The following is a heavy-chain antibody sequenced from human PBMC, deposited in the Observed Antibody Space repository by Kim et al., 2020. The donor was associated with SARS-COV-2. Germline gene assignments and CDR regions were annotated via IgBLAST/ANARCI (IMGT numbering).Heavy chain of an antibody. J-gene: IGHJ4*02. CDR1: GFTFSTYA. Sequence: GGSLRLSCLASGFTFSTYAMTWVRQAPGKGLEWVAVTSSDGNVRYYADSVKGRFTIPRANSKITLYLQMNSLSAEDTAMYYCAREGYASGTIGDFDYWGQGTLVTVSS. CDR3: AREGYASGTIGDFDY. V-gene: IGHV3-30*04. D-gene: IGHD3-16*01. CDR2: TSSDGNVR.